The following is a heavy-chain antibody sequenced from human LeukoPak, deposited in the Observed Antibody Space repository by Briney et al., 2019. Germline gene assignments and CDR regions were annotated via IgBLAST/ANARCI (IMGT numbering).Heavy chain of an antibody. CDR1: GGSLSSYY. Sequence: SETLSLTGTVSGGSLSSYYWSWIRQPPGKGLEWIGYIYYSGSNNYNPSLKSRVTISVDTSKNQFSLKLSSVTAADTAVYYCARFDYGSGSSGFYYYYGMDVWGQGTTVTVSS. CDR2: IYYSGSN. CDR3: ARFDYGSGSSGFYYYYGMDV. D-gene: IGHD3-10*01. V-gene: IGHV4-59*01. J-gene: IGHJ6*02.